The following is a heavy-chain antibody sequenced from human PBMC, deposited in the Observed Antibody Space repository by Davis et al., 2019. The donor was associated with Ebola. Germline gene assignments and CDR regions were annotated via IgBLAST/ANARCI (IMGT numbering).Heavy chain of an antibody. Sequence: PGGSLRLSCAASGFTISNSWIHWVRHAPGKGLVWVSRTNNDGSRTDYADSVKGRFTISRDNAKNMVYLKMNSLRAEDTAVYYCAKGPLSSGWYKAWFDPWGQGTLVTVSS. V-gene: IGHV3-74*01. D-gene: IGHD6-19*01. CDR1: GFTISNSW. CDR3: AKGPLSSGWYKAWFDP. CDR2: TNNDGSRT. J-gene: IGHJ5*02.